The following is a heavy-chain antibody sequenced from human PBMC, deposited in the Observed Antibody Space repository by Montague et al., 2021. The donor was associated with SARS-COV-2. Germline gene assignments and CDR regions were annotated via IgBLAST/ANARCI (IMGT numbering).Heavy chain of an antibody. V-gene: IGHV4-59*01. D-gene: IGHD3-22*01. CDR2: IYYSGST. J-gene: IGHJ4*02. CDR3: ARIWYSSGHQGIYYFDY. Sequence: SETLSLTCTVSGGSISSYYWSWIRQPPGKGLEWIGYIYYSGSTYYNPSLKSRVTISVDTSKNQFSLKLSSVTAADTAVYYCARIWYSSGHQGIYYFDYWGQGTLVTVSS. CDR1: GGSISSYY.